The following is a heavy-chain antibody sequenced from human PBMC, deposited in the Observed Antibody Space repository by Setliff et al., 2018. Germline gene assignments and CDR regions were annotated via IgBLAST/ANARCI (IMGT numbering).Heavy chain of an antibody. J-gene: IGHJ5*02. Sequence: KISCKGSGFSFTDFWIGWVRQMPGKGLEWMGLIYAGDSDTRYNPSFQGRVTMSADKSINTAYLQWSSLKASDTAIYYCARQKSTGSGNNWFDPWGQGTLVTVS. CDR3: ARQKSTGSGNNWFDP. D-gene: IGHD3-10*01. CDR1: GFSFTDFW. V-gene: IGHV5-51*01. CDR2: IYAGDSDT.